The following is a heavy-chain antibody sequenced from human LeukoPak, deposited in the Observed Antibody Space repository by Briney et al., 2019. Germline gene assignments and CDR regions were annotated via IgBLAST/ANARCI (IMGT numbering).Heavy chain of an antibody. CDR1: GYTFTSYV. CDR2: ISAYNDNT. V-gene: IGHV1-18*01. J-gene: IGHJ4*02. D-gene: IGHD2-21*02. Sequence: GASVNVSCKASGYTFTSYVISWVRQAPGQGLEWMGWISAYNDNTNYAQKLQGRVTMTTDTSTSTAYMEVRSLKSDDTAVYYCASGPAYCGGDCYFDYWGQGTLVTVSS. CDR3: ASGPAYCGGDCYFDY.